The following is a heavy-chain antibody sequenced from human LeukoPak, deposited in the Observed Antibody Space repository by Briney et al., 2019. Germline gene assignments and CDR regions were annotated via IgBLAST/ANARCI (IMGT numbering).Heavy chain of an antibody. CDR2: IYYSGNT. J-gene: IGHJ6*02. Sequence: SETLSLTCTVSGGSISSHYWSWIRQSPGKGLEWIGYIYYSGNTNYNPSLKSRVIISVDTSKNQFSLKLSSVTAADTALYYCARHVGGVVGIDYYGMDVWGQGTTVTVSS. D-gene: IGHD3-3*01. CDR1: GGSISSHY. V-gene: IGHV4-59*08. CDR3: ARHVGGVVGIDYYGMDV.